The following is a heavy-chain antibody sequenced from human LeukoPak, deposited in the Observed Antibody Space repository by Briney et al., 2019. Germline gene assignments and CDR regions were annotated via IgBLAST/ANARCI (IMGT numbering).Heavy chain of an antibody. CDR3: ARDGSGWYYFDY. J-gene: IGHJ4*02. CDR2: ISSRSSYI. D-gene: IGHD6-19*01. Sequence: TGGSLRLSCAASGFTFSSYSMNWVRQAPGKGLEWVSSISSRSSYIYYADSVKGRFTISRDNAKNSLYLQMNSLRAEDTAVYYCARDGSGWYYFDYWGQGTLVTVSS. CDR1: GFTFSSYS. V-gene: IGHV3-21*01.